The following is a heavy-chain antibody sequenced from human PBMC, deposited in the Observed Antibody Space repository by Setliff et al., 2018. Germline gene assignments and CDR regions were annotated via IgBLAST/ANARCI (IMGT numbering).Heavy chain of an antibody. CDR3: ARMSGFQYMDV. CDR1: GGSLSSFHY. Sequence: SETLSLTCTVSGGSLSSFHYWSWIRQPAGKGLEWIGQIYTDGSTNYNPSLKSRVTISLDTSNNQFSLSLSSVTAADTAVYYCARMSGFQYMDVWGKGTTVTVSS. D-gene: IGHD3-3*01. J-gene: IGHJ6*03. V-gene: IGHV4-61*09. CDR2: IYTDGST.